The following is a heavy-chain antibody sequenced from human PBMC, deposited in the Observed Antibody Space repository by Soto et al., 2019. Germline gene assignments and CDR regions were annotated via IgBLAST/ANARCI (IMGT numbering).Heavy chain of an antibody. CDR1: GFTLSGYS. J-gene: IGHJ4*02. Sequence: GGSLRLSCSASGFTLSGYSMHWVRQAPGKGLEWVSYISSSSNTIYYADSVKGRFTISRDNAKNSLYLQMNSLRAEDTAVYYCARPSCGGDRYSPVYWGQGTLVTVSS. CDR2: ISSSSNTI. V-gene: IGHV3-48*01. D-gene: IGHD2-21*02. CDR3: ARPSCGGDRYSPVY.